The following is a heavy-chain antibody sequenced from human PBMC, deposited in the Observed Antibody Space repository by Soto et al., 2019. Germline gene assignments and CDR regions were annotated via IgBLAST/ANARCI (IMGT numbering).Heavy chain of an antibody. CDR3: ARGRADYYYGSGPFDP. CDR2: ISYDGSNK. CDR1: GFTFSSYA. V-gene: IGHV3-30-3*01. Sequence: QVQLVESGGGVVQPGRSLRLSCAASGFTFSSYAMHWVRQAPGKGLEWVAVISYDGSNKYYADSVKGRFTNSRDNSKNTLYLQMNGLRAEDTAEYYCARGRADYYYGSGPFDPWGQGTLVTVSS. J-gene: IGHJ5*02. D-gene: IGHD3-10*01.